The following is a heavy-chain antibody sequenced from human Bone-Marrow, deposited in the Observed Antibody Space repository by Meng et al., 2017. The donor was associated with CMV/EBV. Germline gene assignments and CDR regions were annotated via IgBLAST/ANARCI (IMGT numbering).Heavy chain of an antibody. D-gene: IGHD3-22*01. CDR2: INHSGST. Sequence: GSLRLSCAVYGGSFSGYYWSWIRQPPGKGLEWIGEINHSGSTNYNPSLKSRVTISVDTSKNQFSLKLSSVTAADTAVYYCARNPLSGYYFYWGQGTRVTVSS. CDR3: ARNPLSGYYFY. CDR1: GGSFSGYY. V-gene: IGHV4-34*01. J-gene: IGHJ4*02.